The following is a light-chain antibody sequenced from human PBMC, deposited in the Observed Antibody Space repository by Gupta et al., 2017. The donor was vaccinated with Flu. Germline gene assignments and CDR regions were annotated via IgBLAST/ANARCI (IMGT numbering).Light chain of an antibody. V-gene: IGKV1-5*03. J-gene: IGKJ1*01. CDR2: MAS. Sequence: SPSTLSASVGDRVTSTCRASQSISVWLAWYQQKPGKAPKLLIYMASTGESGVPSRFSGSGSGXEFTLTXSSLQPDDCATYYRQHDHSYWAFGXGTKVEIK. CDR3: QHDHSYWA. CDR1: QSISVW.